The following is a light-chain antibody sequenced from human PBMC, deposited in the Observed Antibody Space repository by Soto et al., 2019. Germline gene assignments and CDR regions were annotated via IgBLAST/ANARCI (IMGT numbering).Light chain of an antibody. CDR3: QQYNNWPGYT. J-gene: IGKJ2*01. CDR2: TAS. V-gene: IGKV3-15*01. CDR1: QSVSIN. Sequence: EIVMTQSPATLSVSPGERATLSCRASQSVSINLAWYQQKPGQAPRLLIYTASTRATGIPARFSGSGSGTEFTLTISSLQSEDFAVYYCQQYNNWPGYTFGQGTKLEIK.